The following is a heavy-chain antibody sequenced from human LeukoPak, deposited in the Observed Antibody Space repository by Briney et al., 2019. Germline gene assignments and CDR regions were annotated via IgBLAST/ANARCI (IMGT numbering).Heavy chain of an antibody. CDR2: ISYDGSNK. D-gene: IGHD3-10*01. CDR3: ARDRTTTRYGSGSYYWFDP. CDR1: GFTFSSYA. Sequence: GRSLRLSCAASGFTFSSYAMHWVRQAPGKGLEWVAVISYDGSNKYYADSVKGRFTISRDNSKNTLYLQMNSLRAEDTAVYYCARDRTTTRYGSGSYYWFDPWGQGTLVTVSS. J-gene: IGHJ5*02. V-gene: IGHV3-30-3*01.